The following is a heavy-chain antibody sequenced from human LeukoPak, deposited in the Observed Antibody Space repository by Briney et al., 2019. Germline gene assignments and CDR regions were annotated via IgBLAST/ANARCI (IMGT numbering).Heavy chain of an antibody. CDR3: ARGPRSGWFDY. CDR1: GFTVSSNY. V-gene: IGHV3-53*04. CDR2: IYSGGST. D-gene: IGHD6-19*01. Sequence: QPGGSLTLSCAASGFTVSSNYMSWVRQAPGKGLEWVSVIYSGGSTYYADSVKGRFTISRHNSKNTLYLQMNSLRAEDTAVYYCARGPRSGWFDYWGQGTLVTVSS. J-gene: IGHJ4*02.